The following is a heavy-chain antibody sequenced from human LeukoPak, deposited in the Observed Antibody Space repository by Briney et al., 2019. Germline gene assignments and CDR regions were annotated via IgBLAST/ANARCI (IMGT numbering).Heavy chain of an antibody. D-gene: IGHD6-19*01. CDR2: IYYSGST. J-gene: IGHJ4*02. V-gene: IGHV4-31*03. CDR3: AREGSGGWGIDY. Sequence: SQTLSLTCTVSGGSISSGGYYWSWIRQHPGKGLEWIGYIYYSGSTYYNPSLKSRVTISVDTSKNQFSLKLSSVTAADTAVYYCAREGSGGWGIDYWGQGTLVTVSS. CDR1: GGSISSGGYY.